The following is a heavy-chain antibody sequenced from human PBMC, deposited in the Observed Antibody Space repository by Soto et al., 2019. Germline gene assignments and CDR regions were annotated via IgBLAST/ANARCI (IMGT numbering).Heavy chain of an antibody. CDR3: ARSSSGVVVPAATDY. Sequence: SETLSLTCAVSGGSISSSNWWSFFRQPPGKGLEWIGEIYHSGSTNYNPSLKSRVTISVDKSKNQFSLKLSSVTAADTAVYYCARSSSGVVVPAATDYWGQGTLVTVSS. CDR1: GGSISSSNW. J-gene: IGHJ4*02. CDR2: IYHSGST. D-gene: IGHD2-2*01. V-gene: IGHV4-4*02.